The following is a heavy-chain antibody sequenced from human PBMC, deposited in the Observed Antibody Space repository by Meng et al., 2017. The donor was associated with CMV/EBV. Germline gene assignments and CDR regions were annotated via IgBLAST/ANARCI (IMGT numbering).Heavy chain of an antibody. CDR3: ARVQVRGEMATPAGY. V-gene: IGHV1-2*02. CDR2: INPNSGGT. Sequence: QVGLVEAGVEVKKPGAQVKVSCKASGYTFTGYYMHWVRQAPGQGLEWMGWINPNSGGTNYAQKFQGRVTMTRDTSISTAYMELGRLRSDDTAVYYRARVQVRGEMATPAGYWGQGTLVTVSS. J-gene: IGHJ4*02. D-gene: IGHD5-24*01. CDR1: GYTFTGYY.